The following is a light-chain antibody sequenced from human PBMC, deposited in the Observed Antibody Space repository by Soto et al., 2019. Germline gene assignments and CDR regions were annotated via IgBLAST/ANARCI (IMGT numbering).Light chain of an antibody. V-gene: IGKV3-20*01. Sequence: EIVLTQSPGTLSLSPGERATLSCRASQSISSSYLAWYQQKPGQAPRLLIYGAYSRATGIPDRFSGSGSGTDFTLTISRLEPEDFAVYYCQLCGRAPPWTFGQGTKVEIK. CDR2: GAY. CDR3: QLCGRAPPWT. CDR1: QSISSSY. J-gene: IGKJ1*01.